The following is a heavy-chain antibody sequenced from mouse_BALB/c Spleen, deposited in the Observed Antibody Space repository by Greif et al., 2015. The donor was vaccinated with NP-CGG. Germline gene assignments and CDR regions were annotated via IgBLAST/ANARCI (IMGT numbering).Heavy chain of an antibody. CDR3: ARWDWYFDV. Sequence: VQLQRPGAELVKPGASVKLSCTASGFNIKDTYMHWVKQRPEQGLEWIGRIDPANGNTKYDPKFQGKATITADTSSNTAYLQLSSLTSEDTAVYYCARWDWYFDVWGAGTTVTVSS. CDR2: IDPANGNT. CDR1: GFNIKDTY. J-gene: IGHJ1*01. V-gene: IGHV14-3*02.